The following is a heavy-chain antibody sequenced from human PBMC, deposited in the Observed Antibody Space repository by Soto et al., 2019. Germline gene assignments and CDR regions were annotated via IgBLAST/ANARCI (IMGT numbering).Heavy chain of an antibody. D-gene: IGHD2-2*01. CDR1: GYTFSSYG. J-gene: IGHJ4*02. Sequence: GASVKVSCKASGYTFSSYGISWVRQAPGQGLEWKGWISAYNGNINYAQKLQGRVSMTTDTSTSKAYMELRSLRSDDTAVCYCAKDCGSTNCPLDYWGQGTLVTVSS. V-gene: IGHV1-18*01. CDR2: ISAYNGNI. CDR3: AKDCGSTNCPLDY.